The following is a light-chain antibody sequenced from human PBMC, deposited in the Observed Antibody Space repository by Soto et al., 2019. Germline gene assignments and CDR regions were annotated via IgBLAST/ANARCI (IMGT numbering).Light chain of an antibody. Sequence: EIVLTQSPGTLSLSPGEGATLSCRASQSISSTFLAWYQHKPGQAPRVLIYGASRRAAGIPHRFSGSGSGTDFTLTISRLEPEDFAVYYCQQYESSWTFGQGTKVEMK. CDR2: GAS. V-gene: IGKV3-20*01. CDR3: QQYESSWT. CDR1: QSISSTF. J-gene: IGKJ1*01.